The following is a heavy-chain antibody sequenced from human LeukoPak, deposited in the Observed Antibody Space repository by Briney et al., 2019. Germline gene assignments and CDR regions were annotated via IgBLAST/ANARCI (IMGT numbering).Heavy chain of an antibody. D-gene: IGHD3-10*01. CDR1: GGSISSYY. CDR3: ARDRGPTMVQGVNPLDY. Sequence: SETLSLTCTVSGGSISSYYWSWIRQPAGEGLEWIGHIYSTGSTNYNPSLKSRVTLSVDRSKNQFSLRLNSVTAADTAVYYCARDRGPTMVQGVNPLDYWGQGTLVTVSS. CDR2: IYSTGST. J-gene: IGHJ4*02. V-gene: IGHV4-4*07.